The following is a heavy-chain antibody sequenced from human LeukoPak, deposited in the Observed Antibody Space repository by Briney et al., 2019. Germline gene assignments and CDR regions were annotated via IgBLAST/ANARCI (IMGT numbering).Heavy chain of an antibody. CDR2: IIPIFGTA. Sequence: SVKVSCKASGGTFSSYAISWVRQAPGQGLEWMGGIIPIFGTANYAQKFQGRVTITTDESTSTAYMELSSLRSEDTAVYYCATYNLPAAISLEYFQHWGQGTLVTVSS. V-gene: IGHV1-69*05. CDR1: GGTFSSYA. CDR3: ATYNLPAAISLEYFQH. J-gene: IGHJ1*01. D-gene: IGHD2-2*01.